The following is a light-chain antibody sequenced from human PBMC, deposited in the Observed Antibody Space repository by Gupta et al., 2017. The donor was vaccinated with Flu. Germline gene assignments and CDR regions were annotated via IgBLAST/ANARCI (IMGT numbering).Light chain of an antibody. CDR3: MQALQTPYT. J-gene: IGKJ2*01. V-gene: IGKV2-28*01. CDR2: LGS. Sequence: EIVMTQSPLSLPVTPGAPASISCRSSQSLLHSNGYNYLDWYLQQPGQSPQLLIYLGSNRASGVPNRFSGSGSGPDFTLKISRVEAEDVGVYYYMQALQTPYTFGQGTKLEIK. CDR1: QSLLHSNGYNY.